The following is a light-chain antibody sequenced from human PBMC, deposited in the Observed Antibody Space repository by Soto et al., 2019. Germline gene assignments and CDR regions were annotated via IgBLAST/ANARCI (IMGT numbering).Light chain of an antibody. CDR1: SSDVGGYDY. Sequence: QSARTQPASVSGSPGQSITISCTGASSDVGGYDYVSWYQQHPGKAPTLLIYDVINRPSGVSFRFSGSKSGNTASLTISGLQAEDEAEYYCSSYTRSSISVFGTGTKVTVL. CDR2: DVI. CDR3: SSYTRSSISV. V-gene: IGLV2-14*01. J-gene: IGLJ1*01.